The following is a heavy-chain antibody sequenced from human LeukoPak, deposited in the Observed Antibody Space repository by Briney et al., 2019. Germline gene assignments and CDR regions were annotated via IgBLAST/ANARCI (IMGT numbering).Heavy chain of an antibody. CDR2: ISYDGSNK. V-gene: IGHV3-30-3*01. CDR1: GFTFSSYA. D-gene: IGHD2-15*01. J-gene: IGHJ4*02. Sequence: TGGSLRLSCAASGFTFSSYAMHRVRQAPGKGLEWVAVISYDGSNKYYADSVKGRFTISRDNSKNTLYLQMNSLRAEDTAVYYCAREWVAAADYWGQGTLVTVSS. CDR3: AREWVAAADY.